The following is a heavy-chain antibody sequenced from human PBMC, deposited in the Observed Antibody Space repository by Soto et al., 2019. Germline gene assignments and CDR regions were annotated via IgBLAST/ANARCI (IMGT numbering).Heavy chain of an antibody. V-gene: IGHV3-48*02. Sequence: EVQLVESGGGLVQPGGSLRLSCAASGFTFSSYSMNWVRQAPGKGLEWVSYISSSSSTIYYADSVKGRFTISRDNAKNSLYLQMNSLRDEDTAVYYCARVGIENTAMVILADDYWGQGTLVTVSS. CDR3: ARVGIENTAMVILADDY. CDR2: ISSSSSTI. D-gene: IGHD5-18*01. J-gene: IGHJ4*02. CDR1: GFTFSSYS.